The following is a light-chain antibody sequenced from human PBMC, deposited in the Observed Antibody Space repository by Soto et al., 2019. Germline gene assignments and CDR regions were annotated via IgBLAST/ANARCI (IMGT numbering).Light chain of an antibody. V-gene: IGKV1-16*01. CDR1: QGVGIQ. CDR2: DAS. CDR3: LQYDNHPFT. Sequence: DIQMTQSPFSLSASVGDRITITCRASQGVGIQLGWFQQKPGKVPKSLIYDASSLQSGAPSRFSGSGSGTDFTLTINSLQPEDFATYYCLQYDNHPFTFGPGTKVDI. J-gene: IGKJ3*01.